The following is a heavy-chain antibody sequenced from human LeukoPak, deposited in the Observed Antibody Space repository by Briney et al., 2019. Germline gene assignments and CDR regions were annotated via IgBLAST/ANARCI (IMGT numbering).Heavy chain of an antibody. V-gene: IGHV1-46*01. CDR3: ARDSGERGSGSYLIAY. D-gene: IGHD3-10*01. CDR2: INPSDGST. J-gene: IGHJ4*02. Sequence: GASVKVSCKASGYTFTGYYMHWVRQAPGQGLEWMGIINPSDGSTSYAQKFQGRVTMTRDTSISTAYMELSRLRSDDTAVYYCARDSGERGSGSYLIAYWGQGTLVTVSS. CDR1: GYTFTGYY.